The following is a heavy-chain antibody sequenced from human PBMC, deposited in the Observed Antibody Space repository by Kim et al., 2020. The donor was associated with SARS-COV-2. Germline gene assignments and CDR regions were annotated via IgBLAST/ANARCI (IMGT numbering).Heavy chain of an antibody. J-gene: IGHJ4*02. D-gene: IGHD1-26*01. CDR2: T. Sequence: TKYSQKFQGRVTITRDTSASTAYMELSSLRSEDTAVYYCARDFSGSSYRNWGQGTLVTVSS. CDR3: ARDFSGSSYRN. V-gene: IGHV1-3*01.